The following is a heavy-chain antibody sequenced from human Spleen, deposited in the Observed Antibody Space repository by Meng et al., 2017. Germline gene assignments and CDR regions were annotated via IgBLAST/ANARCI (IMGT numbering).Heavy chain of an antibody. CDR2: IFYSGNT. Sequence: SETLSLTCTVSGGSISSTGYFWGWIRQPPGKGLEWIGSIFYSGNTYYSPSLKSRVTISIDTSKNQFSLKLSSVTAADTALYYCASEKTSRASYPYAEYFQHWGQGTLVTVSS. CDR1: GGSISSTGYF. V-gene: IGHV4-39*07. D-gene: IGHD6-19*01. J-gene: IGHJ1*01. CDR3: ASEKTSRASYPYAEYFQH.